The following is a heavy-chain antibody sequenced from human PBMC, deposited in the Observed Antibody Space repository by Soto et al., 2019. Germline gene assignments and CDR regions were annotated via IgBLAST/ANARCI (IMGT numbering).Heavy chain of an antibody. J-gene: IGHJ1*01. CDR1: GFTFSRFA. V-gene: IGHV3-30-3*01. CDR3: ARDRGDIAGQLGY. Sequence: QVQLADSGGGVVRPGTSLTLSCAASGFTFSRFAMHWVRQAPGKGLEWVAGISFHGNTKHYSDSVKGRFTISRDNSRNTLYLQMNALRVEDTALYYWARDRGDIAGQLGYWGQGTQVTVSS. CDR2: ISFHGNTK. D-gene: IGHD5-12*01.